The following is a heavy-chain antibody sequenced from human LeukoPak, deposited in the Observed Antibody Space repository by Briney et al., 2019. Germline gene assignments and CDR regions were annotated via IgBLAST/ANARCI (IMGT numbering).Heavy chain of an antibody. J-gene: IGHJ6*04. CDR3: AKDQRQRYYYYGMDV. V-gene: IGHV3-30*18. CDR2: ISHDGSNK. Sequence: GRSLRLSCAASGFTFSSYGMHWVRQAPGKGLEWVAVISHDGSNKYYADSVKGRFTISRDNSKNTLYLQMNSLRAEDTAVYYCAKDQRQRYYYYGMDVWGKGTTVTVSS. CDR1: GFTFSSYG. D-gene: IGHD6-25*01.